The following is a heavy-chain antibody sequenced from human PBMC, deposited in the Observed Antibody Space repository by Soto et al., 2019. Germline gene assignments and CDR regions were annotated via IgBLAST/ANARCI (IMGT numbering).Heavy chain of an antibody. D-gene: IGHD4-4*01. CDR2: IKSKTDGGTT. V-gene: IGHV3-15*07. CDR3: TTDLQANRGFRLHDAFDI. J-gene: IGHJ3*02. Sequence: GGSLRLSCAASGFTFSNAWMNWVRQAPGKGLEWVGRIKSKTDGGTTDYAAPVKGRFTISRDDSKNTLYLQMNSLKTEDTAVYYCTTDLQANRGFRLHDAFDIWGQGTMVTVSS. CDR1: GFTFSNAW.